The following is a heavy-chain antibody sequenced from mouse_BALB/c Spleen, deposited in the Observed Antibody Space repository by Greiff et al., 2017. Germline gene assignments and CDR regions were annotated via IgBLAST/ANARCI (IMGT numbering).Heavy chain of an antibody. D-gene: IGHD1-1*01. CDR3: ARDITTVEYYFDY. Sequence: EVQGVESGGGLVQPGGSLRLSCATSGFTFTDYYMSWVRQPPGKALEWLGFIRNKANGYTTEYSASVKGRFTISRDNSQSILYLQMNTLRAEDSATYYCARDITTVEYYFDYWGQGTTLTVSS. V-gene: IGHV7-3*02. J-gene: IGHJ2*01. CDR1: GFTFTDYY. CDR2: IRNKANGYTT.